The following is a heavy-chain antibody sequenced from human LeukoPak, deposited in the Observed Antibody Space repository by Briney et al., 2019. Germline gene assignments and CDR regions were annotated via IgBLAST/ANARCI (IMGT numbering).Heavy chain of an antibody. J-gene: IGHJ6*02. V-gene: IGHV3-21*01. D-gene: IGHD3-3*01. CDR1: GFTFSSYS. CDR3: AQIPGYDHQKYYYYYDMDV. CDR2: ISSSSSYI. Sequence: GGSLRLSCAASGFTFSSYSMNWVRQAPGKGLEWVSSISSSSSYIYYADSVKGRFTISRDNARNSLYLQMNSLRAEDTAVYYCAQIPGYDHQKYYYYYDMDVWGQGTTVTVSS.